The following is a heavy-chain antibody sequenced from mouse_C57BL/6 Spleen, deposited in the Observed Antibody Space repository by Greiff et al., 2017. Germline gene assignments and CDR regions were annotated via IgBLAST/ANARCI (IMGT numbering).Heavy chain of an antibody. V-gene: IGHV1-15*01. J-gene: IGHJ2*01. CDR1: GYTFTDYE. CDR3: TRRDYGSSYAFDY. Sequence: QVQLQQSGAELVRPGASVTLSCKASGYTFTDYEMHWVKQTPVHGLEWIGAIYPGSGGTAYNQKFKGKAILTADKSSSTAYMELRSLTYEDSSVYYCTRRDYGSSYAFDYWGQGTTLTVSS. CDR2: IYPGSGGT. D-gene: IGHD1-1*01.